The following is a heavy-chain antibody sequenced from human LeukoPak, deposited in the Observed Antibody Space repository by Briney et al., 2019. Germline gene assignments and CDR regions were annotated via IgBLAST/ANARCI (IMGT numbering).Heavy chain of an antibody. D-gene: IGHD4-17*01. Sequence: GGSLRLSCAASRFTFGAYAMTWVRQAPRKGLEWVSGISGSGVSTYYADSVKGRFTISRDNSKNTVFLQMSSLSPEDTATYYCAKGDAHGDYFYFDNWGQGTLVTVSS. CDR3: AKGDAHGDYFYFDN. CDR2: ISGSGVST. CDR1: RFTFGAYA. J-gene: IGHJ4*02. V-gene: IGHV3-23*01.